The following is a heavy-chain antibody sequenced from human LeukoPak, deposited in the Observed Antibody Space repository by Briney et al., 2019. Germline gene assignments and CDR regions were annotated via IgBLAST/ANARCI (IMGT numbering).Heavy chain of an antibody. D-gene: IGHD2-21*01. CDR2: ISAYDGNT. J-gene: IGHJ5*02. Sequence: ASVKVSCKASGYTFTSYGISWVRQAPGEGLEWMGWISAYDGNTNYLQKFQGRITLTTDTATSTAYMELRSLRSDDTAVYYCARDKVIASAGTPNWFDPWGQGTLVTVSS. CDR3: ARDKVIASAGTPNWFDP. V-gene: IGHV1-18*01. CDR1: GYTFTSYG.